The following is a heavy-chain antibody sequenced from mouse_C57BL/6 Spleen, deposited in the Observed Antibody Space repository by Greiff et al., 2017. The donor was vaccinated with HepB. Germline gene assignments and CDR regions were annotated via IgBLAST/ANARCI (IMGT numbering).Heavy chain of an antibody. CDR3: ARGYYGSYYFDY. CDR2: INPNNGGT. Sequence: VQLKESGPELVKPGASVKIPCKASGYTFTDYNMDWVKQSHGKSLEWIGDINPNNGGTIYNQKFKGKATLTVDKSSSTAYMELRSLTSEDTAVYYCARGYYGSYYFDYWGQGTTLTVAS. D-gene: IGHD1-1*01. J-gene: IGHJ2*01. CDR1: GYTFTDYN. V-gene: IGHV1-18*01.